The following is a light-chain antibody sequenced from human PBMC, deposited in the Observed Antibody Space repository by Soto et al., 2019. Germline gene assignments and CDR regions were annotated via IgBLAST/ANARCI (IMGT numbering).Light chain of an antibody. CDR1: QDISSY. CDR2: TAS. V-gene: IGKV1-9*01. CDR3: QQLNNYPRT. J-gene: IGKJ1*01. Sequence: IQLTQSPSFLSASVGDRVTITCRASQDISSYLAWYQQKPGKAPKLLIYTASALQSGVPSRFSGSGSGTEFTLTISSLQPEDFATYFCQQLNNYPRTFGQGTKVEIK.